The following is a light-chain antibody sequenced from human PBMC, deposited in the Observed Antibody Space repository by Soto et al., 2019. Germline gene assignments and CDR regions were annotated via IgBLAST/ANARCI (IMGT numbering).Light chain of an antibody. Sequence: DIQMTQSPSSLSASVGDRVTITCRASQSISISLNWYQHKPGKAPKLLIYAASSLQSEVPSRFSGGGSGTDFTLTITSLQPEDFASYYCQQTYSTLLTFGGGTRVEI. J-gene: IGKJ4*01. CDR1: QSISIS. CDR3: QQTYSTLLT. CDR2: AAS. V-gene: IGKV1-39*01.